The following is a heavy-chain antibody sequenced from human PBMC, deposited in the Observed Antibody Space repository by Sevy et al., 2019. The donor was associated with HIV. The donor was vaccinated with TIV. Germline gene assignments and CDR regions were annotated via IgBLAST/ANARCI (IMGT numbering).Heavy chain of an antibody. CDR2: IYYSGST. CDR1: GGSISSYY. D-gene: IGHD5-18*01. CDR3: ARENSYGRLFDY. V-gene: IGHV4-59*01. J-gene: IGHJ4*02. Sequence: SETLSLTCTVSGGSISSYYWSWIRQPPGKGLEWIGYIYYSGSTNYNPSLKSRVTISVDTSKNQFSLKLSSVTAADTAVYYCARENSYGRLFDYWGQGTLVTVSS.